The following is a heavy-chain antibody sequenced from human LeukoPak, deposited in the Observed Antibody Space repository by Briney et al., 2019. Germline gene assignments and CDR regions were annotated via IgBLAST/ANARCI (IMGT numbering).Heavy chain of an antibody. CDR1: GGTFSSYA. CDR2: IIPIFGTA. CDR3: ARVGPTYYEFWSGYYTQAYFDY. J-gene: IGHJ4*02. V-gene: IGHV1-69*01. Sequence: SVKVSCKASGGTFSSYAISWVRQAPGQGLEWMGGIIPIFGTANYAQKFQGRVTITADESTSTAYMELSSLRSEDTAVYYCARVGPTYYEFWSGYYTQAYFDYWGQGTLVTASS. D-gene: IGHD3-3*01.